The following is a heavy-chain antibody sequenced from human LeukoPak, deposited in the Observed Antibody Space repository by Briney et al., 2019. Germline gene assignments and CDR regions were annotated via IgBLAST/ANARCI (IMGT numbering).Heavy chain of an antibody. CDR1: GGSISSYY. V-gene: IGHV4-59*08. CDR2: IYYSGST. J-gene: IGHJ4*02. D-gene: IGHD5-24*01. Sequence: SETLSLTCTVSGGSISSYYWNWIRQPPGKGLEWIGYIYYSGSTKYNPSLKSRVTMSIDTSKNQFSLKLSSVTAADTAVHYCARRMRRDGSNTYYFDYWGQGTLVTVSS. CDR3: ARRMRRDGSNTYYFDY.